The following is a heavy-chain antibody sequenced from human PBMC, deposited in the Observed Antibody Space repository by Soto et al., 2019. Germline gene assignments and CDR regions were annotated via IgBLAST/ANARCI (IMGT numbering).Heavy chain of an antibody. V-gene: IGHV3-30-3*01. J-gene: IGHJ4*02. CDR2: ISYDGSNK. CDR1: GFTFSSYA. D-gene: IGHD3-10*01. CDR3: ARAGGLRAFFDY. Sequence: QVQLVESGGGVVQPGRSLRLSCAASGFTFSSYAMHWVRQAPGKGLAWVAVISYDGSNKYYADSVKGRFTISRDNSKNNLYLQMNSLRAEDTAVYYCARAGGLRAFFDYWGQGTLVTVSS.